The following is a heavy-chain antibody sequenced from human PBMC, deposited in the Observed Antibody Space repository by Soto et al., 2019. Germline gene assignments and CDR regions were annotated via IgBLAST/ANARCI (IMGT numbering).Heavy chain of an antibody. CDR3: ARDPPDYGDYRHYYYGMDV. CDR1: GFTFSSYG. CDR2: IWYDGSNK. D-gene: IGHD4-17*01. J-gene: IGHJ6*02. V-gene: IGHV3-33*01. Sequence: QVQLVESGGGVVQPGRSLRLSCAASGFTFSSYGMHWVRQAPGKGLEWVAVIWYDGSNKYYADSVKGRFTISRDNSKNTLYLQMNSLRAEETAVYYCARDPPDYGDYRHYYYGMDVWGQGTTVTVSS.